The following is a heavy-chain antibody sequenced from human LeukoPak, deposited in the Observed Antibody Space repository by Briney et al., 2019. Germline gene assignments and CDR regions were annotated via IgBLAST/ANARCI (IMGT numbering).Heavy chain of an antibody. CDR2: ISSSSSYI. J-gene: IGHJ5*02. Sequence: GGSLRLSCAAYGFTFSSYSMNWVRQAPGKGLEWVSSISSSSSYIYYADSVKGRSTISRDNAKNSLYLQMNSLRAEDTAVYYCARGRNWFDPWGQGTLVTVSS. V-gene: IGHV3-21*01. CDR3: ARGRNWFDP. CDR1: GFTFSSYS.